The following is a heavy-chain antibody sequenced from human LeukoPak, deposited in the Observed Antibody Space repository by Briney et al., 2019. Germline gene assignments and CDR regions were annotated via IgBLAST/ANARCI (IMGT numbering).Heavy chain of an antibody. CDR1: GFTFAAYW. CDR2: INSDGSIT. V-gene: IGHV3-74*01. D-gene: IGHD5-18*01. CDR3: ARDAVDTANAV. Sequence: GGSLRLSCAASGFTFAAYWMHWVRQAPGKGLVWVSHINSDGSITSYADSVKGRFTISRDNAKNTLYLQMNSLRAEDTAVYYCARDAVDTANAVWGQGTTVTVSS. J-gene: IGHJ6*02.